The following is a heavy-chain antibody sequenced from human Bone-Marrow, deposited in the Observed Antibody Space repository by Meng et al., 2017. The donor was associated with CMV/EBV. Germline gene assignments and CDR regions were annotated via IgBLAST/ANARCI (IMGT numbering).Heavy chain of an antibody. Sequence: GESLKISCAASGLTFSSYWMNWVRQAPGKGLEWVANIKQDGSEKYYVDSVKGRFTISRDNAKNSLYLQMNNLRAEDTAVYYCAREGGGNLDYWAQGTLATFSS. J-gene: IGHJ4*02. CDR2: IKQDGSEK. CDR3: AREGGGNLDY. V-gene: IGHV3-7*01. CDR1: GLTFSSYW. D-gene: IGHD3-16*01.